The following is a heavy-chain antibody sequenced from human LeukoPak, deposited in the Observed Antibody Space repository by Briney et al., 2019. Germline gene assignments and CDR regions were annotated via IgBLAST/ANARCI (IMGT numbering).Heavy chain of an antibody. CDR3: TSHAAFDP. CDR2: IKSKNVGGTT. CDR1: GFIFSDFY. V-gene: IGHV3-15*01. Sequence: GGSLRLSCAASGFIFSDFYMDWVRQAPGKRLEWVGRIKSKNVGGTTDYAAPVKGRFTISRDDSKNTVYLQMNSLKIEDTAVYYCTSHAAFDPWGQGTLVTVSS. J-gene: IGHJ5*02.